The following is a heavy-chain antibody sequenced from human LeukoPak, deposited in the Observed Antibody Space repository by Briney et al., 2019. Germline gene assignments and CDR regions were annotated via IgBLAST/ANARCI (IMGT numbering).Heavy chain of an antibody. CDR3: GKDGGQYSSGPEFDP. J-gene: IGHJ5*02. CDR1: GIVFSNTA. V-gene: IGHV3-23*01. CDR2: ISGGGEGT. Sequence: GGSLRLSCAASGIVFSNTAMNWARQSPGRGLEWVSAISGGGEGTFYADSVKGRFTISRDNSKNMVYLQMNSLRADDTAIYYCGKDGGQYSSGPEFDPRGQGALVTVSS. D-gene: IGHD6-19*01.